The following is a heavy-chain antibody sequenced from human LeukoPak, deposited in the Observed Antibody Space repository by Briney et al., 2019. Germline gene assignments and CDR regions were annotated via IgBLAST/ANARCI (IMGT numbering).Heavy chain of an antibody. CDR1: GFTFSSYG. J-gene: IGHJ5*02. D-gene: IGHD1-20*01. CDR3: AREGITGTTGSWFDP. Sequence: GGSLRLSCAASGFTFSSYGMHWVRQAPGKGLEWVAVIWYDGSNKYYADSVKGRFTISRDNAKNSLYLQMNSLRAEDTAVYYCAREGITGTTGSWFDPWGQGTLVTVSS. V-gene: IGHV3-33*01. CDR2: IWYDGSNK.